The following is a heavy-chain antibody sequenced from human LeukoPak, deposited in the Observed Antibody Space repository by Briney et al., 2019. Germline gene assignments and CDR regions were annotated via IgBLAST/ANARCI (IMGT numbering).Heavy chain of an antibody. CDR2: ITWNSDNI. CDR1: GFTFDDYA. V-gene: IGHV3-9*01. Sequence: PGGSLRLSCAASGFTFDDYAMHWVRQAPGKGLEWVSGITWNSDNIEYADSVKGRFTISRDNAKNSLYLQMNSLRAEDTAVYYGANEGGGAFDFWGQGTMVTVSS. J-gene: IGHJ3*01. D-gene: IGHD3-16*01. CDR3: ANEGGGAFDF.